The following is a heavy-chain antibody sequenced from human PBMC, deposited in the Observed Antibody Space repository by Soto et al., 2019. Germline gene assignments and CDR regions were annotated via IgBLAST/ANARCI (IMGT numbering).Heavy chain of an antibody. Sequence: GGSLRLSCAASGFTFSSYAMSWVRQAPGKGLEWVSAISGSGGSTYYADSVKGRFTISRDNSENTLYLQMNSLRAEDTAVYYCAKDDAYSSSWPYYYYGMDVWGQGTTVTVSS. CDR3: AKDDAYSSSWPYYYYGMDV. CDR1: GFTFSSYA. D-gene: IGHD6-13*01. J-gene: IGHJ6*02. CDR2: ISGSGGST. V-gene: IGHV3-23*01.